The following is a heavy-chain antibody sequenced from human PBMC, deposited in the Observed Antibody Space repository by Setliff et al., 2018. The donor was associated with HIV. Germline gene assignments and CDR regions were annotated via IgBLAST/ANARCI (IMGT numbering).Heavy chain of an antibody. Sequence: ASVKVSCKASGYTFTAYFLQWVRQAPGQGLEWIGWISPNTGDTGIALKFQGRVTMTRDTSTSTTYLELDRLTYDDTAIYYCARGGYYTSRTWFDPWGQGTLVTVSS. V-gene: IGHV1-2*02. CDR1: GYTFTAYF. D-gene: IGHD3-3*01. CDR3: ARGGYYTSRTWFDP. J-gene: IGHJ5*02. CDR2: ISPNTGDT.